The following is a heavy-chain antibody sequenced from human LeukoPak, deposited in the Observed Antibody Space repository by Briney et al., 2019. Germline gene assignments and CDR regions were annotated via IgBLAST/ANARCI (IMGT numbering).Heavy chain of an antibody. V-gene: IGHV3-7*01. J-gene: IGHJ5*02. Sequence: GGSLKLSCEASGFTFSNYWMPWVRQAPGKGLEWVANINLHGSDRYYVDSVKGRFTISRDNAENSLYLQMNSLRAEDTAVYYCARGIISGVDWFDPWGQGTLVTVSS. CDR1: GFTFSNYW. D-gene: IGHD3-10*01. CDR3: ARGIISGVDWFDP. CDR2: INLHGSDR.